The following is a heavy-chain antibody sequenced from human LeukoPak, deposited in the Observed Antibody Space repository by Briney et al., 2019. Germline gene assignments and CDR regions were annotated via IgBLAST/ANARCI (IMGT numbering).Heavy chain of an antibody. V-gene: IGHV3-7*01. Sequence: GGSLRLSCAASGLTFNNYWMNWVRQAPGKGLEWVAHIKQDGSEKKYVDSVKGRFTISRDNAKKSLYLQMNSLRAEDTAVYYCAREEGVTRGYYYYYYMDVWGKGTTVTISS. CDR1: GLTFNNYW. J-gene: IGHJ6*03. CDR3: AREEGVTRGYYYYYYMDV. CDR2: IKQDGSEK.